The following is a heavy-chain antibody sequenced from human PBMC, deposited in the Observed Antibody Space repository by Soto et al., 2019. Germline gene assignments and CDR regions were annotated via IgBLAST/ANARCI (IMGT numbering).Heavy chain of an antibody. V-gene: IGHV3-7*01. J-gene: IGHJ6*03. CDR3: ARGMRGYSGYDLPRYYYYMDV. CDR1: GFTFSSYW. Sequence: GGSLRLSCAASGFTFSSYWMSWVRQAPGKGLEWVANIKQDGSEKYYVDSVKGRFTISRDNAKNSLYLQMNSLRAEDTAVYYCARGMRGYSGYDLPRYYYYMDVWGKGTTVTVSS. CDR2: IKQDGSEK. D-gene: IGHD5-12*01.